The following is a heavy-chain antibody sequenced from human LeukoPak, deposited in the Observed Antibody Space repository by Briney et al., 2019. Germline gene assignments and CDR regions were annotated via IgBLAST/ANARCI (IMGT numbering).Heavy chain of an antibody. V-gene: IGHV4-59*01. CDR1: GGSISSYY. Sequence: IPSETLSLTCTVSGGSISSYYWSWIRQPPGKGLEWIGYIYYSGSTNYNPSLKSRVTISVDTSKNQFSLKLSSVTAADTAVYYCARDYYDSSGYLISLWGRGILVTVSS. CDR2: IYYSGST. J-gene: IGHJ2*01. D-gene: IGHD3-22*01. CDR3: ARDYYDSSGYLISL.